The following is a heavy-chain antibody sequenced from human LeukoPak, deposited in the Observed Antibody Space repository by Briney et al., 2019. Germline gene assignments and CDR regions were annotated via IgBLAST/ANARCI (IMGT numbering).Heavy chain of an antibody. J-gene: IGHJ2*01. CDR2: IYYSGST. D-gene: IGHD4-23*01. V-gene: IGHV4-59*01. CDR3: ARYGGNSAFYWYFDL. CDR1: DGSISSSY. Sequence: SETLSLTCAVSDGSISSSYWSWIRQPPGKGLEWIGYIYYSGSTDYNPSLKSRVTISVDTSKNQFSLKLSSVTAADAAVYYCARYGGNSAFYWYFDLWGCGTLVTVSS.